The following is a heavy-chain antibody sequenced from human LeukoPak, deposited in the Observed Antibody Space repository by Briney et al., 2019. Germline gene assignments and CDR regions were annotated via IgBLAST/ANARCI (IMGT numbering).Heavy chain of an antibody. CDR3: ARALWDTAMVTPPDY. J-gene: IGHJ4*02. V-gene: IGHV1-69*04. D-gene: IGHD5-18*01. CDR1: GGTFSGYA. CDR2: IIPILGIA. Sequence: GASVKVSCKASGGTFSGYAISWVRQAPGQGLEWMGRIIPILGIANYAQKFQGRVTITADKSTSTAYMELSSLRSEDTAVYYCARALWDTAMVTPPDYWGQGTLVTVSS.